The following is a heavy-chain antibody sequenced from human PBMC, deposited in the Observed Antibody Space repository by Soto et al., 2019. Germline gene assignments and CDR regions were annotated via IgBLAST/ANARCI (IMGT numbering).Heavy chain of an antibody. D-gene: IGHD3-10*01. CDR3: AREGLWFGELSRSYRRYYYMDV. CDR1: GGSFSGYY. V-gene: IGHV4-34*01. CDR2: INHSGST. J-gene: IGHJ6*03. Sequence: SETLSLTCAVYGGSFSGYYWSWIRRPPGKGLGWIGEINHSGSTNYNPSLKSRVTISVDTSKNQFSLKLSSVTAADTAVYYCAREGLWFGELSRSYRRYYYMDVWGKGTTVTVSS.